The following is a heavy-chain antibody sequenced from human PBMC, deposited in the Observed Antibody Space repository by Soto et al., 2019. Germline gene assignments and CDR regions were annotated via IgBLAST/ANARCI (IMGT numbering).Heavy chain of an antibody. D-gene: IGHD4-17*01. V-gene: IGHV5-51*01. CDR1: EYTFAIYG. J-gene: IGHJ4*02. CDR2: IYPSDSDT. Sequence: GVSRTSSCQVSEYTFAIYGIGWVRQLPGKGLEWMGIIYPSDSDTRYSPSFQGQVTISADQSINTAYLQWDSLKASDTAIYYCARPANTVADHFDLWGQGTPVTVSS. CDR3: ARPANTVADHFDL.